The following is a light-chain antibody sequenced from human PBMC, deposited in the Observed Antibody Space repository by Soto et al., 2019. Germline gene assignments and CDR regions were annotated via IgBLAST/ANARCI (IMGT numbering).Light chain of an antibody. V-gene: IGLV2-14*01. CDR1: SSDVGGYNY. CDR3: SSYTSSSTVV. J-gene: IGLJ2*01. CDR2: EVS. Sequence: ALTQPASVSGSPGQSITISCTGTSSDVGGYNYVSWYQQHPGKAPKLMIYEVSNRPSGVSNRFSGSKSGNTASLTISGLQAEDEADYYCSSYTSSSTVVFGGGTKVTVL.